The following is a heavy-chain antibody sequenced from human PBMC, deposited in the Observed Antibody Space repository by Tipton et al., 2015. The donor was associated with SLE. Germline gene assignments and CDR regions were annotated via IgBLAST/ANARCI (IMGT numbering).Heavy chain of an antibody. D-gene: IGHD3-22*01. CDR1: GYTFTSYG. V-gene: IGHV1-18*04. Sequence: VQLVQSGAEVKKPGASVQVSCKASGYTFTSYGISWVRQAPGQGLQWMGWISGYNGNTNYAQKFQGRVTITADESTSTAYMELSSLRSEDTAVYYCARETRNSSGYPDYYYMDVWGKGTTVTVSS. CDR2: ISGYNGNT. J-gene: IGHJ6*03. CDR3: ARETRNSSGYPDYYYMDV.